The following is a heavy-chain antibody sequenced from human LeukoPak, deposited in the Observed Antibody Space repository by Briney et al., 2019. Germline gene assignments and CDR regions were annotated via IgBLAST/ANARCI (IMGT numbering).Heavy chain of an antibody. D-gene: IGHD3-3*01. CDR1: DGSISSGGHS. J-gene: IGHJ6*02. Sequence: SETLSLTCAVSDGSISSGGHSWSWIRQPPGKGLEWIGYIYHSGSGSTYYNPSLKSRVTISIDKSKNQFSLKLNSVTAADTAVYYCARINDFWSGPTLDVWGQGTTVTVSS. CDR2: IYHSGSGST. V-gene: IGHV4-30-2*01. CDR3: ARINDFWSGPTLDV.